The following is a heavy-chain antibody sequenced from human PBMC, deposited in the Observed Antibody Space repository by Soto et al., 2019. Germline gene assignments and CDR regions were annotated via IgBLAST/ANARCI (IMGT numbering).Heavy chain of an antibody. V-gene: IGHV4-59*08. CDR2: IYYSGST. D-gene: IGHD6-19*01. Sequence: QVQLQESGPGLVKPSETLSLTCTVSGGSISSYYWSWIRQPPGKGLEWIGHIYYSGSTNHNPSLNSRITITLDTSKNLLSLKLSSVTAADTAVYYGASTKGQWLVGYYYYYMDVWGKGTRVTVSS. CDR3: ASTKGQWLVGYYYYYMDV. J-gene: IGHJ6*03. CDR1: GGSISSYY.